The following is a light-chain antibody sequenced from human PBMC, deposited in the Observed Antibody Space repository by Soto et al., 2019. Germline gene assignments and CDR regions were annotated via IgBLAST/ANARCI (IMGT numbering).Light chain of an antibody. CDR1: SGSIASNY. CDR3: CSYAGSFPPYV. J-gene: IGLJ1*01. CDR2: EDN. Sequence: NFMLTQPHSVSESPGKTVTISCTRSSGSIASNYVQWYQQRPGSAPTPVIYEDNERPSGVPDRFSGSKSGNTASLTISGLQADDEANYYCCSYAGSFPPYVFGAGTKLTVL. V-gene: IGLV6-57*04.